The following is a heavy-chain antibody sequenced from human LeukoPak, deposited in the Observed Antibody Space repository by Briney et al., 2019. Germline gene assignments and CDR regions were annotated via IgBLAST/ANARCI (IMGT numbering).Heavy chain of an antibody. J-gene: IGHJ5*01. Sequence: ASVRVSCRASGYTFTGYYLHWVRQAPGQGLEWMGCVNPNSGDTNYAQKFQGSVTMTRDTSISTVYMELSRLRSDDTAVYYCARASGSYWWFDSWGQGTLVTVSS. CDR2: VNPNSGDT. CDR3: ARASGSYWWFDS. CDR1: GYTFTGYY. V-gene: IGHV1-2*02. D-gene: IGHD1-26*01.